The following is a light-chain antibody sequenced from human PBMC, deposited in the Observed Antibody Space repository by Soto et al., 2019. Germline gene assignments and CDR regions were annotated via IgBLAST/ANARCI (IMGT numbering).Light chain of an antibody. CDR1: QSVSSRF. CDR2: GAS. Sequence: EIVLTQSPGTLSLSPGERATLSCRASQSVSSRFLAWYQQKPGQAPRLLMYGASSRATGIPDRFSGTGSGTDFTLTISRLEPEDFAVYYCQQYENLPTFGQGTRLEIK. CDR3: QQYENLPT. V-gene: IGKV3-20*01. J-gene: IGKJ5*01.